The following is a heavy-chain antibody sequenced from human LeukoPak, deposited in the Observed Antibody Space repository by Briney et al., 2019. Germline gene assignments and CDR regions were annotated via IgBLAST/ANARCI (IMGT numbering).Heavy chain of an antibody. CDR3: ARVFRGVVTSNWFDP. V-gene: IGHV4-59*01. CDR2: VSDTGDT. D-gene: IGHD3-3*01. CDR1: GVSINDNY. Sequence: SETLSLTCTVSGVSINDNYWTWIRQLPGKGLEWIGFVSDTGDTDYNPSLKSRLTISADTSKSQLSLSLSSVTAADTALYYCARVFRGVVTSNWFDPWGQGTLVTVSS. J-gene: IGHJ5*02.